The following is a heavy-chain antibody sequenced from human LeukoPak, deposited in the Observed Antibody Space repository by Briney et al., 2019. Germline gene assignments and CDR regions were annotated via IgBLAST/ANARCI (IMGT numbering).Heavy chain of an antibody. J-gene: IGHJ4*02. D-gene: IGHD2-21*02. CDR3: ARGHIVVVTAPDY. V-gene: IGHV3-74*01. CDR2: INSDGRST. Sequence: GGSLRLSCAASGFTFSSYWMHWVRQAPGKGLVWVSRINSDGRSTNYADSVKGRFTISRDNAKNTLYLQMNSLRAEDTAVYYCARGHIVVVTAPDYWGQGTLVTVSS. CDR1: GFTFSSYW.